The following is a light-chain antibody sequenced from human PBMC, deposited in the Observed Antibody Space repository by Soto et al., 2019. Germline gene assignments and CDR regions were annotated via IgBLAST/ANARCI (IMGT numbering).Light chain of an antibody. CDR3: QQYNNWLRNT. CDR2: GAS. V-gene: IGKV3-15*01. Sequence: EIVMTQSPATLSVSPGERATLSCRASQSVNSNLAWYQQKPGQAPRLLIYGASTRATGIPARFSGSGSGTEFTLTISSLQSEDFAVYYCQQYNNWLRNTFGQGTKLEIK. J-gene: IGKJ2*01. CDR1: QSVNSN.